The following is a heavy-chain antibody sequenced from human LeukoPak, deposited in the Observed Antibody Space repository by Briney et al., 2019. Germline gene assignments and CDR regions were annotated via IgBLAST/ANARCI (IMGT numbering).Heavy chain of an antibody. V-gene: IGHV4-28*03. CDR1: GYSISSSYW. CDR2: INHSGST. Sequence: SDTLSLTCAVSGYSISSSYWWGWIRQPPGKGLEWIGEINHSGSTNYNPSLKSRVTISVDTSKNQFSLKLSSVTAADTAVYYCARGGAVAARPSASDYWGQGTLVTVSS. J-gene: IGHJ4*02. D-gene: IGHD6-6*01. CDR3: ARGGAVAARPSASDY.